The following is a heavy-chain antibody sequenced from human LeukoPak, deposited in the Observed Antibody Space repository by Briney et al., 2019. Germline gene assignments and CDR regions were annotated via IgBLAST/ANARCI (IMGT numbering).Heavy chain of an antibody. CDR2: IGCSTGTI. D-gene: IGHD2-2*01. CDR3: ARGKTCSSSSCYVDAFDI. J-gene: IGHJ3*02. CDR1: GFTFSSYS. V-gene: IGHV3-48*01. Sequence: PGGSLRLSCAASGFTFSSYSMNWVRQAPGKGLEWLSYIGCSTGTIYYADSVKGRFTVSRDNAKNSLYLQVNSLRAEDTAVYYCARGKTCSSSSCYVDAFDIWGQGTMVTVSS.